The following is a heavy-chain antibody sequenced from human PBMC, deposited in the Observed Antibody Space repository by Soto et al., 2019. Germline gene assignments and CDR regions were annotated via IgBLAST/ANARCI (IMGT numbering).Heavy chain of an antibody. V-gene: IGHV3-23*01. CDR2: ISATGGNI. CDR3: AKVAGGLGYFDL. D-gene: IGHD7-27*01. Sequence: GGSLRLSCVASGFTFSDYAMTWVRQAPGKGLEWVATISATGGNIEYTDSLKGRFTISRDNSKNTLYLQLDGLTSDDTAVHYCAKVAGGLGYFDLWGRGTLVTVSS. CDR1: GFTFSDYA. J-gene: IGHJ2*01.